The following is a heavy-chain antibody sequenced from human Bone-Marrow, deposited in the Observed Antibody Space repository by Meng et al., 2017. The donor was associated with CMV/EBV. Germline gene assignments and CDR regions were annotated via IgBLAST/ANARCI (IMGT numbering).Heavy chain of an antibody. CDR3: ARDFRSGWYYYGMDV. CDR2: ISGSSSYI. CDR1: GFTFSSYS. D-gene: IGHD6-19*01. J-gene: IGHJ6*02. Sequence: GGSLRLSCAASGFTFSSYSMNWVRQAPGKGLEWVSSISGSSSYIYYADSVKGRFTISRDNAKNSLYLQMNSLRAEDTAVYYCARDFRSGWYYYGMDVWGQGTTVTVSS. V-gene: IGHV3-21*01.